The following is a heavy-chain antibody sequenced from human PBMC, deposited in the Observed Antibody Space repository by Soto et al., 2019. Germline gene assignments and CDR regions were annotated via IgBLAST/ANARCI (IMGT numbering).Heavy chain of an antibody. CDR3: AKGADYFHSNGNNLEYFQS. CDR2: ISAYNGNT. V-gene: IGHV1-18*01. J-gene: IGHJ1*01. D-gene: IGHD3-22*01. Sequence: ASVKVSCKASGYTFTSYGISWVRQAPGQGLEWMGWISAYNGNTNYAQKLQGRVTMTTDTSTSTAYMELRSLRSDDTAVYHCAKGADYFHSNGNNLEYFQSWGQGTLVTVSS. CDR1: GYTFTSYG.